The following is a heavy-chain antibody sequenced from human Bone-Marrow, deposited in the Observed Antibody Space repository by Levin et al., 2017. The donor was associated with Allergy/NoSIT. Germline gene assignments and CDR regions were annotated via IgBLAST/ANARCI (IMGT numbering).Heavy chain of an antibody. CDR2: LNQDESRR. CDR1: GFTFSTSW. D-gene: IGHD6-6*01. V-gene: IGHV3-7*01. CDR3: ARDPESSAFDI. Sequence: GGSLRLSCAASGFTFSTSWMTWVRQAPDKRLEWVASLNQDESRRNYVDSVRGRFIISRDNARNSLYLQMNSLRAEDTAVYYCARDPESSAFDIWGQGTMVTVSS. J-gene: IGHJ3*02.